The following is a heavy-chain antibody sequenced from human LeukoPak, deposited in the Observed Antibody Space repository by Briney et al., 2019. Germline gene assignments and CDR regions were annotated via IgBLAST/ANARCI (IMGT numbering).Heavy chain of an antibody. J-gene: IGHJ4*02. CDR2: IYHSGST. V-gene: IGHV4-30-2*01. CDR3: ARAYYYGSGTYYSSSSYFDY. Sequence: PSQTLSLTCAVSGGSISSGGYSGSWIRQPPGKGLEWIGYIYHSGSTYYNPSLKSRVTISVDRSKNQFSLKLSSVTAADTAVYYCARAYYYGSGTYYSSSSYFDYWGQGTLVTVSS. CDR1: GGSISSGGYS. D-gene: IGHD3-10*01.